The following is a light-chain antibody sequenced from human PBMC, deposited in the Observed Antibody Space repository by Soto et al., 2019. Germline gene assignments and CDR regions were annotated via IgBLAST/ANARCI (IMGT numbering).Light chain of an antibody. J-gene: IGLJ2*01. CDR1: TSNIGNNY. CDR3: GTWDTSLSAEL. CDR2: DSN. V-gene: IGLV1-51*01. Sequence: QSVLTQPPSVSAAPGQTVTISCSGSTSNIGNNYVSWYQQPPGTTPKLLIYDSNKRPSGIPDRFSGSKSGTSATLVITGLQTGDEAHYYCGTWDTSLSAELFGGGTKLTVL.